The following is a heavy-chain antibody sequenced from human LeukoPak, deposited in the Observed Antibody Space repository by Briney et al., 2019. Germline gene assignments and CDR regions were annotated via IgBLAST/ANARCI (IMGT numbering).Heavy chain of an antibody. CDR2: ISVGGTTT. V-gene: IGHV3-23*01. CDR1: GFTFSNYA. J-gene: IGHJ4*02. CDR3: AKSFASSSSDY. Sequence: GGSLRLSCVASGFTFSNYAMSWIRQAPGKGLEWVSSISVGGTTTYYADSVKGRFSISRDNSENTLYLQMNGLRADDTAVYSCAKSFASSSSDYWGQGTLVTVSS. D-gene: IGHD6-13*01.